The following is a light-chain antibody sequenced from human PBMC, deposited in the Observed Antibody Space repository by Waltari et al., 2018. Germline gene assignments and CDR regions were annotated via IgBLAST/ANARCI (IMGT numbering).Light chain of an antibody. CDR1: NSNIGRNS. CDR2: RSK. V-gene: IGLV1-47*01. Sequence: QSVLTQPPSASGTPGQTVTISCSGTNSNIGRNSVFWYQQLPVTAPKLPIYRSKQRPSGVPDRFSGSKSGTSASLAIRGLRSEDEADYYCAAWDDSLSVSYVFGSGTKVTV. CDR3: AAWDDSLSVSYV. J-gene: IGLJ1*01.